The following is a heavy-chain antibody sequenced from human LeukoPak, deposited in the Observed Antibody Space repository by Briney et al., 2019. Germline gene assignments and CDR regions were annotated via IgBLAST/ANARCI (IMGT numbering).Heavy chain of an antibody. Sequence: PGGSLRLSCAASGFTFSSYSMNWVRQAPGKGLEWVSSISSSSSYIYYADSVKGRFTISRDNAKNSLYLQMNSLRAEDTAVYYCARDSKVAAKDAFDIWGQGTMVTVSS. D-gene: IGHD2-15*01. V-gene: IGHV3-21*01. J-gene: IGHJ3*02. CDR2: ISSSSSYI. CDR3: ARDSKVAAKDAFDI. CDR1: GFTFSSYS.